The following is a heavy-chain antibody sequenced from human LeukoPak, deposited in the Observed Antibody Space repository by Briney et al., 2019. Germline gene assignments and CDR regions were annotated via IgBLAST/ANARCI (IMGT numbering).Heavy chain of an antibody. CDR2: ISPDGSTT. V-gene: IGHV3-74*01. J-gene: IGHJ4*02. Sequence: GGSLRLSCAASGFSISSYWMHWVRHVPGKGLVWVSRISPDGSTTGYADSVKGRFTASRDNARNTLYLQINSLRAEDSAVYYCTRDRTTITLFELWGQGTLVTVSS. D-gene: IGHD4-11*01. CDR1: GFSISSYW. CDR3: TRDRTTITLFEL.